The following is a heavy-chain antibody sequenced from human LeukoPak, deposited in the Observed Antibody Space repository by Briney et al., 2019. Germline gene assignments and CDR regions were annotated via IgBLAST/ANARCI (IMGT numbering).Heavy chain of an antibody. CDR3: ARDSEDILTGYYSGSADYYYYYGMDV. D-gene: IGHD3-9*01. CDR2: IIPIFGTA. J-gene: IGHJ6*04. Sequence: SVKVSCKASGGTFSSYAISWVRQAPGQGLEWMGGIIPIFGTANYAQKFQGRVTITADKSTSTAYMELSSLRSEDTAVYYCARDSEDILTGYYSGSADYYYYYGMDVWGKGTTVTVSS. CDR1: GGTFSSYA. V-gene: IGHV1-69*06.